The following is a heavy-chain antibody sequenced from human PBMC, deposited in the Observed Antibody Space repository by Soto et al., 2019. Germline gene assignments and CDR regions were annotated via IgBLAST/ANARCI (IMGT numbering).Heavy chain of an antibody. V-gene: IGHV3-23*01. D-gene: IGHD1-7*01. J-gene: IGHJ4*02. CDR1: GSTFSSYD. CDR3: AKDRTRVSGASED. CDR2: ISNSGNP. Sequence: EVRLLESGVVLVQPGGSLRLSCAASGSTFSSYDMTWARQAPGKVLEWVSTISNSGNPYYADSVKGRFIISGGNPKNTLYLQINSLRAEDTAVYYCAKDRTRVSGASEDWVQGTLVTVSS.